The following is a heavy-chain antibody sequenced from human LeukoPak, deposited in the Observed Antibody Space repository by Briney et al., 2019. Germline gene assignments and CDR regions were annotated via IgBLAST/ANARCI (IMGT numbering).Heavy chain of an antibody. Sequence: PGGSLRLSCAASGFPFSTFWMNWVRQTPEKGLEWLATIKQDGSERYYVDSVRGRFTISRDNTKNSLYLQMNSLRAEDTAVYYCARGGDCSYWGQGTLVTVPS. CDR3: ARGGDCSY. V-gene: IGHV3-7*01. J-gene: IGHJ4*02. CDR2: IKQDGSER. D-gene: IGHD2-21*02. CDR1: GFPFSTFW.